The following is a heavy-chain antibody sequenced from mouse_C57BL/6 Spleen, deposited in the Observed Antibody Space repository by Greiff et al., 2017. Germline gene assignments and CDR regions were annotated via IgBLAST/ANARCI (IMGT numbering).Heavy chain of an antibody. CDR2: IDPSDSYT. J-gene: IGHJ4*01. D-gene: IGHD4-1*01. Sequence: VQLQQPGAELVMPGASVKLSCKASGYTFTSYWMHWVKQRPGQGLEWIGEIDPSDSYTNYNQKFKGKSTLTVDKSSSTAYMQLSSLTSEDSAVYYCARTGTVLYAMDYWGQGTSVTVSS. V-gene: IGHV1-69*01. CDR3: ARTGTVLYAMDY. CDR1: GYTFTSYW.